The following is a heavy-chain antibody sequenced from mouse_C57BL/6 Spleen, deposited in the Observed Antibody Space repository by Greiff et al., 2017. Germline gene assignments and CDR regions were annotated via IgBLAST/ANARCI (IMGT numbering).Heavy chain of an antibody. CDR3: TRGGITTVVARYYFDY. D-gene: IGHD1-1*01. V-gene: IGHV5-9-1*02. J-gene: IGHJ2*01. Sequence: EVMLVESGEGLVKPGGSLKLSCAASGFTFSSYAMSWVRQTPEKRLEWVAYISSGGDYIYYADTVKGRFTISRDNARNTLYLQMSSLKSEDTAMYYCTRGGITTVVARYYFDYWGQGTTLTVSS. CDR2: ISSGGDYI. CDR1: GFTFSSYA.